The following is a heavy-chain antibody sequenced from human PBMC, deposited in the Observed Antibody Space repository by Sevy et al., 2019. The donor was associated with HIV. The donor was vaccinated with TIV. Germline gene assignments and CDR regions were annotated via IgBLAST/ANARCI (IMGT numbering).Heavy chain of an antibody. J-gene: IGHJ6*02. CDR3: AKGYCSGGTCPRDYYYYGMDV. CDR1: GFTFSTYA. D-gene: IGHD2-15*01. Sequence: GGSLRLSCAPSGFTFSTYAMNWVRQAPGKGLEWVCSIGGSGRYTYYADSVEGRFTISRDNSKNMLYLQMNSLRVADTAVYYCAKGYCSGGTCPRDYYYYGMDVWGQGTTVTVSS. V-gene: IGHV3-23*01. CDR2: IGGSGRYT.